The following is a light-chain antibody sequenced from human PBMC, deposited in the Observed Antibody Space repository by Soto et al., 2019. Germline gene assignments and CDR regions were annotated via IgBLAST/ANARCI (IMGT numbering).Light chain of an antibody. CDR1: QSLLHSNGHSY. CDR3: RAAREPPLA. J-gene: IGKJ4*01. CDR2: QAS. V-gene: IGKV2-28*01. Sequence: DIVLTQSPQSLPVTPGEPASISCRSSQSLLHSNGHSYLDRYVQKPGQSPQLLIYQASIRASGVPARVSGGGARTDFTLQINRVEADDVGVYYCRAAREPPLAFGGGTKVEIK.